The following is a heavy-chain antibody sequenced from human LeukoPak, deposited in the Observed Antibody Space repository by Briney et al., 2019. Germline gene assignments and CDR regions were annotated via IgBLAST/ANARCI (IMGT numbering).Heavy chain of an antibody. D-gene: IGHD6-19*01. CDR3: ARTKSGWYYSDY. J-gene: IGHJ4*02. V-gene: IGHV4-59*08. CDR2: VYYSGTA. Sequence: SETLSLTCTVPGGSISSYYWNWIRQPPGKGLELIGYVYYSGTANYNPSLESRVTILVDTSKNQFSLNLGSVTAADTAVYYCARTKSGWYYSDYWGQGTLVSVSS. CDR1: GGSISSYY.